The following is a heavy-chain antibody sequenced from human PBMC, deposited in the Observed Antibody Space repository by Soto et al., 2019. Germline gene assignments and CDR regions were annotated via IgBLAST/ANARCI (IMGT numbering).Heavy chain of an antibody. J-gene: IGHJ6*02. V-gene: IGHV4-30-4*01. CDR2: IYYSGST. CDR1: GGSISSGDYY. D-gene: IGHD2-2*01. Sequence: QVQLQESGPGLVKPSQTLSLTCTVSGGSISSGDYYWSWIRQPPGKGLEWIGYIYYSGSTYYNPSLKSRVTISVDTSKNQFSLKLSSVTAADTAVYYCGREVPAANYYYYYGMDVWGQGTTVTVSS. CDR3: GREVPAANYYYYYGMDV.